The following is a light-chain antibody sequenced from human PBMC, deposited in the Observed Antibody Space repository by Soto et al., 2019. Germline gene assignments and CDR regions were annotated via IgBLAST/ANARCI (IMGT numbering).Light chain of an antibody. CDR3: QHYNSYSEA. V-gene: IGKV1-5*03. CDR1: QTISSW. J-gene: IGKJ1*01. CDR2: KAS. Sequence: IQMTHSPSTLSGSVGYRVTITCRASQTISSWLAWYQQKPGKAPKLLIYKASTLKSGVPSRFSGSGSGTEFTLTISSLQPDDFATYYCQHYNSYSEAFGQGTKVDIK.